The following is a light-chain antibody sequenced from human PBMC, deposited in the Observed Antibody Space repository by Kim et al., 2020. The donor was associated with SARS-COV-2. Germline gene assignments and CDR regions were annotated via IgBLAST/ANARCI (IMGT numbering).Light chain of an antibody. V-gene: IGLV2-23*02. J-gene: IGLJ2*01. CDR2: EVT. Sequence: QSALTQPASVSGSPGQSITISCTGTSNDVGSYYLVSWYQQHPGKAPKLMIYEVTKRPSGVSNRFSGSKSGYTASLTISGLQAEDEADYFCCSYAGSSGSVVFGGGTQLTVL. CDR3: CSYAGSSGSVV. CDR1: SNDVGSYYL.